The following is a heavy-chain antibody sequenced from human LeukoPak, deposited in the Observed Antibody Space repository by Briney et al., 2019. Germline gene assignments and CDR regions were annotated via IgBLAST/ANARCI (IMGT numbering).Heavy chain of an antibody. Sequence: GGSLRLSCAASGFIFSNYEINWVRQAPGKGLEWVSYISSSGITMNYADSVKGRFTISRDNAKNSLYLQMNSLRAEDTAVYYCASPYCSSTSCHPWGQGTLVTVSS. D-gene: IGHD2-2*01. CDR1: GFIFSNYE. J-gene: IGHJ5*02. CDR2: ISSSGITM. V-gene: IGHV3-48*03. CDR3: ASPYCSSTSCHP.